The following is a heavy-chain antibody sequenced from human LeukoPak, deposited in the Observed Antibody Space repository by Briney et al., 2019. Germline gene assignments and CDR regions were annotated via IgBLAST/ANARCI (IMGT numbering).Heavy chain of an antibody. V-gene: IGHV3-13*01. CDR2: IGAAGDT. CDR3: ARARLRDDVFDV. Sequence: GGSLRLSCAASGFIFSSYDMHWVRHAPGKGLEWVSGIGAAGDTYYPGSVKGRFTISRENAKNSFYLHMNTLTPGDTAVYYCARARLRDDVFDVWGPGTMITVSS. J-gene: IGHJ3*01. D-gene: IGHD4-17*01. CDR1: GFIFSSYD.